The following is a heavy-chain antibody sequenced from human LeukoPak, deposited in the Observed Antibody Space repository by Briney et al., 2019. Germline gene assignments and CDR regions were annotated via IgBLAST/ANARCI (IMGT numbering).Heavy chain of an antibody. Sequence: SVKVSCKASGGTISSYAISWVRQAPGQGLEWMGRIIPIFGTANYAQKFQGRVTITTDESTSTAYMEPSSLRSEDTAVYYCARSGVLVGATRLDYWGQGTLVTVSS. J-gene: IGHJ4*02. CDR2: IIPIFGTA. CDR1: GGTISSYA. V-gene: IGHV1-69*05. CDR3: ARSGVLVGATRLDY. D-gene: IGHD1-26*01.